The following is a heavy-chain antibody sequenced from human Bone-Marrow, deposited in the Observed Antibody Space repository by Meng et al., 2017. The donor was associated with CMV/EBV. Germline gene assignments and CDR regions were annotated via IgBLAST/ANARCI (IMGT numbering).Heavy chain of an antibody. CDR1: GGTFSSYT. CDR3: ARRSYQLLYGYYYYGMEV. D-gene: IGHD2-2*02. V-gene: IGHV1-69*02. J-gene: IGHJ6*01. CDR2: IIPILGIA. Sequence: SVKVSCKASGGTFSSYTISWVRQAPGQGLEWMGRIIPILGIANYAQKFQGRVTITADKSTSTAYMELSSLRSEDTAVYYCARRSYQLLYGYYYYGMEVWGPGNTV.